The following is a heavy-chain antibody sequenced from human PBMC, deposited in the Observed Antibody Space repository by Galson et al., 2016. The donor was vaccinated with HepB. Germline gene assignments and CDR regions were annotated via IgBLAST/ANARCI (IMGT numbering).Heavy chain of an antibody. V-gene: IGHV3-53*01. CDR2: IYTGGVT. J-gene: IGHJ3*02. D-gene: IGHD3-16*01. CDR3: WGGGRNRINDAFDM. Sequence: SLRLSCAGSGFTVSSNYMNWVRQAPGKGLEWVSLIYTGGVTYYADSVKGRFTISRDNSKNTLYLQMNSLRAEDTAVYYWWGGGRNRINDAFDMWGQGTMVTVSS. CDR1: GFTVSSNY.